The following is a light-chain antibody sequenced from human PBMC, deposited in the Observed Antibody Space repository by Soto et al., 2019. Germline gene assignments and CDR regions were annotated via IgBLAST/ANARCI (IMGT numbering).Light chain of an antibody. J-gene: IGKJ4*02. Sequence: SVLKKSPGPLSLSRGERATLCXRASHSVSRSYLAWYQQEPGXAPRVXXYGXSSSANGSPDSLSGSGSGTDFTRTISRPDPDDCDGYYWQQYGRAPRTFGGGTKVDIK. CDR1: HSVSRSY. V-gene: IGKV3-20*01. CDR2: GXS. CDR3: QQYGRAPRT.